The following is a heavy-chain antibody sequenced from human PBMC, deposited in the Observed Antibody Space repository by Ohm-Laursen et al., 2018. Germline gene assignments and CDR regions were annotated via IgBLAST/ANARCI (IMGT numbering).Heavy chain of an antibody. V-gene: IGHV1-2*02. CDR1: GYTFTGNC. CDR3: ARVVGSGY. J-gene: IGHJ4*02. CDR2: INPNTGDT. Sequence: ASVKVSCKASGYTFTGNCLHWVRQAPGQGLEWLGWINPNTGDTNYAQKFQGRVTMTRDTSISTAYMELSRLRSDDTAVYYCARVVGSGYWGQGTLVTVSS.